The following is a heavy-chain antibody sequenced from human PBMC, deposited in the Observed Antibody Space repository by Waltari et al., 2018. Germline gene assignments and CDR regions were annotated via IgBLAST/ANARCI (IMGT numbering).Heavy chain of an antibody. V-gene: IGHV3-30-3*01. D-gene: IGHD2-8*01. Sequence: QVQLVDYGGGVVHPGRSLSLSCAASCFPFSCYAIHSFRPAPGRGLEWVAVISYDGSNKYYADSVKGRFTISRDNSKNTLYLQMNSLRAEDTAVYYCARGAYGLLMDYYYYMDVWGKGTTVTISS. CDR3: ARGAYGLLMDYYYYMDV. J-gene: IGHJ6*03. CDR1: CFPFSCYA. CDR2: ISYDGSNK.